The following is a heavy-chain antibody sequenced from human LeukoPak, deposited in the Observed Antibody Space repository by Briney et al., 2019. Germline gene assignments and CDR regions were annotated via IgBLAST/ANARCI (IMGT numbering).Heavy chain of an antibody. J-gene: IGHJ4*02. CDR3: ARSGGIAAAGTDY. CDR1: GFTFSSYW. V-gene: IGHV3-7*03. CDR2: IKQDGSEK. D-gene: IGHD6-13*01. Sequence: GGSLRLSCAASGFTFSSYWMSWVRQAPGKGLEWVANIKQDGSEKYYVDSVEGRFTISRDNAKNSLYLQMNSLRAEDTAVYYFARSGGIAAAGTDYWGQGTLVTVSS.